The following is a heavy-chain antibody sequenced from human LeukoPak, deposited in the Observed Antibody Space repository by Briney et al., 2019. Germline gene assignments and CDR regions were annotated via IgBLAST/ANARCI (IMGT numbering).Heavy chain of an antibody. CDR2: ISHDGNTK. J-gene: IGHJ4*02. V-gene: IGHV3-33*08. CDR3: ARDRIVVVTGGFFDY. Sequence: PGGSLRLSCAASGFTFSTYSMNWVRQAPGKGLEWVAFISHDGNTKHYSDSVKGRFTISRDTSKNTLYLLMNSLRAEDTAIFYCARDRIVVVTGGFFDYWGQGTLVTVSS. CDR1: GFTFSTYS. D-gene: IGHD2-21*02.